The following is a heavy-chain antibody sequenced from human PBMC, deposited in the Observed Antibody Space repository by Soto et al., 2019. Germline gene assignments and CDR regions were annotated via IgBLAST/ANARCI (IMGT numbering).Heavy chain of an antibody. CDR1: GFSLTTTHMG. V-gene: IGHV2-5*02. CDR2: IYWDDDK. Sequence: SGPTLVNPTETLTLTCAFSGFSLTTTHMGVAWIRQPPGEALEWLALIYWDDDKRYSPSLKNRLAISKDTSRNRVALTITNMNPGDTGTYFCAHSGDYDLLSFDHWGPGTLVTVSS. D-gene: IGHD4-17*01. J-gene: IGHJ4*02. CDR3: AHSGDYDLLSFDH.